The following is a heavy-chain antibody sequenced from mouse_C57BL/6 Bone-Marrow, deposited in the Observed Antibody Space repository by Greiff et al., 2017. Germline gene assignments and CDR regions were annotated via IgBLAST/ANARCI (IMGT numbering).Heavy chain of an antibody. D-gene: IGHD1-1*01. Sequence: EVQLQQSGAELVRPGASVKLSCTASGFNIKDDYMHWVKQRPEQGLEWIGWIDPENGDTEYASKFQGKATITAYTSSNTAYLQLSSLTSEDTAVYYCTTRALITTVVAPDYWGQGTTLTGSS. V-gene: IGHV14-4*01. J-gene: IGHJ2*01. CDR2: IDPENGDT. CDR1: GFNIKDDY. CDR3: TTRALITTVVAPDY.